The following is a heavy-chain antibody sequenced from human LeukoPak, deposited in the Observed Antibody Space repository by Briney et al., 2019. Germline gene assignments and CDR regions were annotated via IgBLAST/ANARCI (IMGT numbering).Heavy chain of an antibody. CDR3: ARRDSGSWYRPRNPDY. J-gene: IGHJ4*02. CDR1: GFTFSSCE. CDR2: ISSSGSTI. Sequence: GGSLRLSCAASGFTFSSCEMNWVRQAPGKGLEWVSYISSSGSTIYYADSVKGRFTISRDNAKNSLYLQMNSLRAEDTAVYYCARRDSGSWYRPRNPDYWGQGTLVTVSS. V-gene: IGHV3-48*03. D-gene: IGHD6-13*01.